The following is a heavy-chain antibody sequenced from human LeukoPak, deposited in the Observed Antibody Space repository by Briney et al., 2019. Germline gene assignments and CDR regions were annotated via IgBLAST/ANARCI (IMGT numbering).Heavy chain of an antibody. CDR2: INSNGDDT. CDR1: GFTFRSYV. J-gene: IGHJ4*02. D-gene: IGHD1-26*01. Sequence: GGSLRLSCAASGFTFRSYVMHWVRQAPGKGLEYVSAINSNGDDTYYANSVKGRFTISRDNSKNTLYLQMGSLRAEDMAVHYCARDLGRSPDYWGQGTLVTVSS. CDR3: ARDLGRSPDY. V-gene: IGHV3-64*01.